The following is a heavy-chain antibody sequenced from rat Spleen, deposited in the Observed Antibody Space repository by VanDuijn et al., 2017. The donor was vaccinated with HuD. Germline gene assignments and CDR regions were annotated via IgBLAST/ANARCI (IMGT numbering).Heavy chain of an antibody. Sequence: EVQLVESGGGLVQPGRSLKLSCAASGFTFSNYDMAWVRQAPTKGLEWVASISTSGGSTYYRDSVKGRFTVSRDNAKSTLYLQMDSLRSEDTATYYCARALYNNYDYWGQGVMVTVSS. J-gene: IGHJ2*01. V-gene: IGHV5-25*01. CDR3: ARALYNNYDY. D-gene: IGHD1-10*01. CDR2: ISTSGGST. CDR1: GFTFSNYD.